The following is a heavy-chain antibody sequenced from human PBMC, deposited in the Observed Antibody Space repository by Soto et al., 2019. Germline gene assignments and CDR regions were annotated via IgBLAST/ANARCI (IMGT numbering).Heavy chain of an antibody. J-gene: IGHJ4*02. D-gene: IGHD4-17*01. Sequence: GGSLRLSCAASGLTFNSYAMSWVRQAPGKGLEWVSAISGSDGSTYYADSVKGRFTISRDNSKNTLYLQMSSVRAEDTAVYYCASPPRATVTDNIFDYWGQGTLVTVSS. CDR1: GLTFNSYA. CDR2: ISGSDGST. V-gene: IGHV3-23*01. CDR3: ASPPRATVTDNIFDY.